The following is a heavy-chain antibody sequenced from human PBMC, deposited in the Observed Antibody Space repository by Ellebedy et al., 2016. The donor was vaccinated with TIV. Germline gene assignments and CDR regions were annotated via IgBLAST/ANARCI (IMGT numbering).Heavy chain of an antibody. CDR3: ARAWGGIVIVPLAW. CDR1: GFTFSSYG. D-gene: IGHD2/OR15-2a*01. CDR2: IQSAGSNK. Sequence: PGGSLRLSCAASGFTFSSYGMHWVRQAPGKGLEWVAFIQSAGSNKYYADSVQGRFTISRDNSKNTLYLQMNSLRAEDTAVYYCARAWGGIVIVPLAWWGQGTLVTVSS. J-gene: IGHJ4*02. V-gene: IGHV3-30*02.